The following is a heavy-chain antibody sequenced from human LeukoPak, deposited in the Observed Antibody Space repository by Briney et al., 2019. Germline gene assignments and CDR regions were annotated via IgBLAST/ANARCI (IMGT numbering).Heavy chain of an antibody. V-gene: IGHV3-7*01. CDR2: IKQDGSEK. J-gene: IGHJ4*02. CDR3: ARERIFYDYGDSTPGVDY. CDR1: GFTFNRYW. Sequence: GGSLRLSCAASGFTFNRYWMSWVRQAPGKGLEWVANIKQDGSEKYYVDSVKGRFTISRDNAKNSLYLQMNSLRAEDTAVYYCARERIFYDYGDSTPGVDYWGQGTLVTVSS. D-gene: IGHD4-17*01.